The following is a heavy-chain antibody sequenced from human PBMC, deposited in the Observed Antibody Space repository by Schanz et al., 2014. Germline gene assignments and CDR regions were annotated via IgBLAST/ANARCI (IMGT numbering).Heavy chain of an antibody. CDR1: GYTFTSYD. Sequence: QVQLVQSGAEVKKPGASVKVSCMASGYTFTSYDINWVRQATGQGLEWMGWMNSKTGNTGYAQRFQGRVTMTTDTSTTTAYLELRSLTSDDTAVYYCVRDAGWAFGDYHGMDVWGQGTSXTVSS. D-gene: IGHD3-10*01. CDR2: MNSKTGNT. CDR3: VRDAGWAFGDYHGMDV. J-gene: IGHJ6*02. V-gene: IGHV1-8*01.